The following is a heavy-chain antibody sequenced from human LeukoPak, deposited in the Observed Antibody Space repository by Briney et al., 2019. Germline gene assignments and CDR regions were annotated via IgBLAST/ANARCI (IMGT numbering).Heavy chain of an antibody. V-gene: IGHV3-30*04. CDR3: EKYSRSFGY. CDR2: ISYEGRNK. J-gene: IGHJ4*02. CDR1: GFTFSSYA. Sequence: PGRSLRLACAASGFTFSSYAMHWVRQAPGKWREWVAVISYEGRNKYYADSVKGRFTISRDNSKNTLYLQMNSMRAEDTAVYYCEKYSRSFGYWGQGTLVTVSS. D-gene: IGHD6-6*01.